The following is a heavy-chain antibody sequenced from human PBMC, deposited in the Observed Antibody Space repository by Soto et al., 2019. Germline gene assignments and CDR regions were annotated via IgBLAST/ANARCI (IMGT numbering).Heavy chain of an antibody. CDR2: IYYAGTT. J-gene: IGHJ4*02. CDR1: DGSISPYY. CDR3: ARSNVDIVATISAYFDY. V-gene: IGHV4-59*12. Sequence: SETLSLTCTVSDGSISPYYWSWIRQPPGKGLEWIGYIYYAGTTTYNPSLKSRVSISVDRSKNQFSLKLSSVTAADTAVYYCARSNVDIVATISAYFDYWGQGTLVTVSS. D-gene: IGHD5-12*01.